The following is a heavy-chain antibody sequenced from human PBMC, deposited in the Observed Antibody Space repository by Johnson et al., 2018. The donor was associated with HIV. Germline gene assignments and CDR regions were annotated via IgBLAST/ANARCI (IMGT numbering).Heavy chain of an antibody. CDR2: ISSDGSTI. V-gene: IGHV3-11*01. Sequence: QVQLVESGGGLVKPGGSLRLSCAASGFSFGDYYMSWIRQAPGKGLEWISYISSDGSTIDYADSVKGRFTISRDNANNSLYLQMNSLRAEDTAVYYWAGRDLLRAFDIWGQGTMVTVSS. CDR1: GFSFGDYY. D-gene: IGHD2-15*01. CDR3: AGRDLLRAFDI. J-gene: IGHJ3*02.